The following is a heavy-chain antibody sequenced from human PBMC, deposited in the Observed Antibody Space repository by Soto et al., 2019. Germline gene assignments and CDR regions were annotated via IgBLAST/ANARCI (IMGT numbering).Heavy chain of an antibody. V-gene: IGHV3-23*01. CDR2: ITGSSSNL. CDR1: GFTFSDYA. J-gene: IGHJ4*02. D-gene: IGHD3-9*01. CDR3: AKGGAVYGLLTHDY. Sequence: EVQLLESGGGLEQPGGSLRLSCAASGFTFSDYAMSWVRQAPGKGLERVTTITGSSSNLYYTDSVKGRFAISRDNSRNILFLQMNSLTAEDTAVYYCAKGGAVYGLLTHDYWGQGTLVTVSS.